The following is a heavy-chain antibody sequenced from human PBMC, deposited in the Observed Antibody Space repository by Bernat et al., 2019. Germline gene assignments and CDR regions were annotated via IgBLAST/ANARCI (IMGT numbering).Heavy chain of an antibody. CDR1: GFTFSRYA. CDR3: AKDRRVVTGVGRQNFDH. V-gene: IGHV3-23*01. D-gene: IGHD2-21*02. CDR2: ISGSVDST. Sequence: EVQLLESGGGLVQPGGSLRISCAASGFTFSRYAMSWVRQAPGKGLEWVSTISGSVDSTYYADSVKGRFTISRDNSKNTLFLQMNSLRAEDTALYYCAKDRRVVTGVGRQNFDHWGQGSLVTVSS. J-gene: IGHJ4*02.